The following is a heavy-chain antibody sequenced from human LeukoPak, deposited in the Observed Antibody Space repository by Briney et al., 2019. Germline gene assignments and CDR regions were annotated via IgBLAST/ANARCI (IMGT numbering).Heavy chain of an antibody. CDR2: IYYSGRT. V-gene: IGHV4-59*01. Sequence: SETLSLTCTVSGGSINSYYWSWIRQPPGKGLEWIGYIYYSGRTNYNPSLQSRVTISVDTSKNQFSLKLSSVTAADTAVYYCARLCSGGSCYSDAFDIWRQGTMGTVSS. J-gene: IGHJ3*02. CDR1: GGSINSYY. D-gene: IGHD2-15*01. CDR3: ARLCSGGSCYSDAFDI.